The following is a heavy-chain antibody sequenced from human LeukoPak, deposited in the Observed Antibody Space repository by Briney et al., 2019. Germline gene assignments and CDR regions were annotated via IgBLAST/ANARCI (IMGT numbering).Heavy chain of an antibody. CDR3: ARDWEDPDYGGNPVPGAFDI. CDR2: INTNTGNP. V-gene: IGHV7-4-1*02. D-gene: IGHD4-23*01. CDR1: GYTFTSYA. J-gene: IGHJ3*02. Sequence: ASVKVSCKASGYTFTSYAMNWVRQAPGQGLEWMGWINTNTGNPTYAQGFTGRFVFSLDTSVSTAYLQISSLRAEDTAVYYCARDWEDPDYGGNPVPGAFDIWGQGTMVTVSS.